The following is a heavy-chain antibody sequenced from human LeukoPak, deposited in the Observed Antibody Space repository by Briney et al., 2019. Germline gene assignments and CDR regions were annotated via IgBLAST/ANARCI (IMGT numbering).Heavy chain of an antibody. V-gene: IGHV3-23*01. CDR3: ARDRTYPWGALGI. Sequence: GGSLRLSCVASGFTLSSYAMNWVRQAPGKGLEWVSTVGAGGGDTFYSDSVKGRLTISRDNSKNTLFLQMNSLRAEDTAMYHCARDRTYPWGALGIWGQGTMVTVSS. CDR2: VGAGGGDT. J-gene: IGHJ3*02. CDR1: GFTLSSYA. D-gene: IGHD7-27*01.